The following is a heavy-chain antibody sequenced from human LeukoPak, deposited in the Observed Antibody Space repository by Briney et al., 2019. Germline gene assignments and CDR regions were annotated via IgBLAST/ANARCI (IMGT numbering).Heavy chain of an antibody. CDR3: ARGGLTIFGVVNYMDV. CDR2: LGISGDYT. J-gene: IGHJ6*03. Sequence: GGSLRLSCVASGFTLSSYAMSWVRQAPGKGLQWVSSLGISGDYTLYAGSVKGRFTISRDSSKNTLYLQMNSLRAEDTALYYCARGGLTIFGVVNYMDVWGKGTTVTVSS. V-gene: IGHV3-23*01. D-gene: IGHD3-3*01. CDR1: GFTLSSYA.